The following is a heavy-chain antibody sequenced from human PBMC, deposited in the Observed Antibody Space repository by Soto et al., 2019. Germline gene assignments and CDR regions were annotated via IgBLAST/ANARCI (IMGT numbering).Heavy chain of an antibody. CDR3: ARDSVEGTLHS. CDR2: ITSGSSHK. J-gene: IGHJ4*02. CDR1: GFTFSRYS. Sequence: GGSLRLSCAASGFTFSRYSMNWVRQPPGKGLEWVAFITSGSSHKYYSDSVKGRFTISRDNAKNSLSLQMNSLRAEDTAVYYFARDSVEGTLHSWGPGTLVTVSS. V-gene: IGHV3-21*05. D-gene: IGHD2-15*01.